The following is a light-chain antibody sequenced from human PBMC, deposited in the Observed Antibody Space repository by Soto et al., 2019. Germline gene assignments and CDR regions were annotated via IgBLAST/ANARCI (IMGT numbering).Light chain of an antibody. V-gene: IGKV3-20*01. CDR3: QQFVSSPST. CDR2: GAS. J-gene: IGKJ4*01. CDR1: QSVSSGY. Sequence: EIVLTQSPGTLSLSPGERATLSCRATQSVSSGYLARYQHKPGQAPRLLMSGASSRATGIPDRFSGSGSGTDFTLTISRLEPEDFAVYYCQQFVSSPSTFGGGTKV.